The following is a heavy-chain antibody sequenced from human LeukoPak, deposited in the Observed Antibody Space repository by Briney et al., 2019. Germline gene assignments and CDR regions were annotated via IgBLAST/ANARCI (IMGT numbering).Heavy chain of an antibody. Sequence: SETLSLTCAVSGGSISSGGYSWSWIRQPPGKGLEWIGYIYHSGSTCYNPSLKSRVTISVDRSKNQFSLKLSSVTAADTAVYYCARHYYDSYLDAFDIWGQGTMVTVSS. CDR1: GGSISSGGYS. CDR3: ARHYYDSYLDAFDI. J-gene: IGHJ3*02. V-gene: IGHV4-30-2*01. CDR2: IYHSGST. D-gene: IGHD3-22*01.